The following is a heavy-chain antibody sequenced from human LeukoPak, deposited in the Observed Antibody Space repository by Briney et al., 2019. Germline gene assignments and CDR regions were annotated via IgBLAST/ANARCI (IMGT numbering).Heavy chain of an antibody. CDR1: GFTFSIYW. J-gene: IGHJ3*02. CDR3: ARANLYDSYAFDI. Sequence: GGSLRLSCAASGFTFSIYWMYWVRQAPGKGLVWVSRINSDGSNTDYADSVKGRFTISRDNAKNSLYLQMNSLRAEDTAVYYCARANLYDSYAFDIWGQGTMVTVSS. D-gene: IGHD5/OR15-5a*01. CDR2: INSDGSNT. V-gene: IGHV3-74*01.